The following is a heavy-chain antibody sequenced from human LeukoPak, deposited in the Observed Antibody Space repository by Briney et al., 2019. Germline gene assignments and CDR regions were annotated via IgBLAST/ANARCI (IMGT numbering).Heavy chain of an antibody. CDR2: IYYSGST. CDR1: GGSISSYY. CDR3: ARSGYSSGWISH. V-gene: IGHV4-59*01. Sequence: SETLSLTCTVSGGSISSYYWSWIRQPPGKGLEWIGYIYYSGSTNYNPSLKSRATISVDTSKNQFSLKLSSVTAADTAVYYCARSGYSSGWISHWGQGTLVTVSS. D-gene: IGHD6-19*01. J-gene: IGHJ4*02.